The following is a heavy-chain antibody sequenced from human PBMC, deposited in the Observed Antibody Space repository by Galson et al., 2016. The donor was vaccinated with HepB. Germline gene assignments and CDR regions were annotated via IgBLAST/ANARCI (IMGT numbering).Heavy chain of an antibody. CDR3: ARGPLGYYYDRSGSLDF. CDR1: GYTFTGHN. J-gene: IGHJ4*02. Sequence: SVKVSCKASGYTFTGHNIHWVRQAAGHGLEWMGWINPNSGGTIYAQSFQGRVTMTRDTSISTASIELSRLRSDDTAVYYCARGPLGYYYDRSGSLDFWGQGTLVTVSS. D-gene: IGHD3-22*01. CDR2: INPNSGGT. V-gene: IGHV1-2*02.